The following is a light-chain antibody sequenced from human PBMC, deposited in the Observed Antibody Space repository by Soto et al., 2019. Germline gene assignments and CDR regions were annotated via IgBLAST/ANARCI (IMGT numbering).Light chain of an antibody. CDR1: SGDIGDYNY. CDR3: CPYTRSGTLI. Sequence: QSVLTQPASVSGSPGQSITISCVGTSGDIGDYNYVSWYQQHPGKVPKVIIYDVSNRPSGVSYRFSGTKSGNTASLTVSGLQAEDEADYCCPYTRSGTLIFGTGTKVTVL. J-gene: IGLJ1*01. CDR2: DVS. V-gene: IGLV2-14*01.